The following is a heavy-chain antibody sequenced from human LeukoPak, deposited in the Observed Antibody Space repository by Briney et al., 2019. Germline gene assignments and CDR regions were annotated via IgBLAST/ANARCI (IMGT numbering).Heavy chain of an antibody. CDR3: AKDMGSGSKQRPFDY. V-gene: IGHV3-30*02. Sequence: QAGGSLRLSCAASGFTFSSYGMHWVRQAPGKGLEGGAFIRYDGSNKYYADSVKGRFTISRDNSKNTLYLQMNSLRAEDTAVYYCAKDMGSGSKQRPFDYWGQGTLVTVSS. CDR1: GFTFSSYG. CDR2: IRYDGSNK. J-gene: IGHJ4*02. D-gene: IGHD3-10*01.